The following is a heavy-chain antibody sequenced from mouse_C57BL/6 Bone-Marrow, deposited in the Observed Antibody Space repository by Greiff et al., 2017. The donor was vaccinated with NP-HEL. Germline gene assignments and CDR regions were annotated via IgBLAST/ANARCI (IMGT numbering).Heavy chain of an antibody. CDR3: AIIHYSNYVPY. CDR2: IYPSDSDT. Sequence: QVQLQQPGAELVKPGASVKVSCKASGYTFTSYWMHWVKQRPGQGLEWIGRIYPSDSDTNYNQKFKGKATLTVDKSSSTAYMQLSSLTSEDSAVYYCAIIHYSNYVPYWGQGTLVTVSA. J-gene: IGHJ3*01. D-gene: IGHD2-5*01. CDR1: GYTFTSYW. V-gene: IGHV1-74*01.